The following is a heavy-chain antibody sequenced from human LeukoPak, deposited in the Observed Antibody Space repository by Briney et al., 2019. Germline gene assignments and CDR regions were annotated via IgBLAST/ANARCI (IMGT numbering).Heavy chain of an antibody. D-gene: IGHD3-3*01. CDR3: ARHNYYHFWSTLNWFDP. V-gene: IGHV4-38-2*02. CDR1: GSSISDNYY. Sequence: PSETLSLTXTIFGSSISDNYYWGWIRRPPGKGLEWIGSVYDSGSTYYNPSLKSRVTLSVDTSNNHFSLKLRSVTAADTAVYYCARHNYYHFWSTLNWFDPWGQGTLVTVSS. J-gene: IGHJ5*02. CDR2: VYDSGST.